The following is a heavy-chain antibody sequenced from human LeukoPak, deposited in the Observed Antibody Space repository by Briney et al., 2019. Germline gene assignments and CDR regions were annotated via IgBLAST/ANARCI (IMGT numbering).Heavy chain of an antibody. CDR3: ARECYDILTGYYMSWFDP. Sequence: ASVKVSCKASGYTFTSYYMHWVRQAPGQGLEWMGIINPSGGSTSYAQKFQGRVTMTRDTSTSTVYMELSSLRSEDTAVYYCARECYDILTGYYMSWFDPWGQGTLVTVSS. CDR2: INPSGGST. V-gene: IGHV1-46*01. D-gene: IGHD3-9*01. CDR1: GYTFTSYY. J-gene: IGHJ5*02.